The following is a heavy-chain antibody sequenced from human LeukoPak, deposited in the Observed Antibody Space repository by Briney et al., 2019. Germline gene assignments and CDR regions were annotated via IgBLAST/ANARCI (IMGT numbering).Heavy chain of an antibody. CDR3: ARFSPRAMGNYLDF. CDR1: GGSISSGSYS. Sequence: SETLSLTCAVFGGSISSGSYSWSWIRQSPGKGLEWIGYIYPRGSAYYNPSLKSRVILSLDKSANQFSLNLSSVTAADTAVYYCARFSPRAMGNYLDFWGQGTLVTVSS. D-gene: IGHD7-27*01. V-gene: IGHV4-30-2*06. CDR2: IYPRGSA. J-gene: IGHJ4*02.